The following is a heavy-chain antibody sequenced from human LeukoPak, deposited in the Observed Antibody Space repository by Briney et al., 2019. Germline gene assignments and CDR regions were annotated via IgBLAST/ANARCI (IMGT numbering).Heavy chain of an antibody. Sequence: GGSLRLSCAASGFTFSSYNMNWVRRAPGQGLEWVSTIRTNGAGTHYADSVRGRFTISRDDSKNTLYLQMDSLRAEDTAVYYCARDDYGDSGPLFDYWGQGTLVTVSS. J-gene: IGHJ4*02. CDR1: GFTFSSYN. V-gene: IGHV3-23*01. CDR2: IRTNGAGT. CDR3: ARDDYGDSGPLFDY. D-gene: IGHD4-17*01.